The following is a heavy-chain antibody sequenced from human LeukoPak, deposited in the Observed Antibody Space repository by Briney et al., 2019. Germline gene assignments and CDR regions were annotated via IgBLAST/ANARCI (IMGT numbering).Heavy chain of an antibody. V-gene: IGHV4-34*01. Sequence: SETLSLTCTVYGGSFSGYYWSWIRQPPGKGLEWIGEINHSGSTNYNPSLKSRVTISVDTSKNQFSLKLSSVTAADTAVYYCARGYIVATDWGQGTLVTVSS. D-gene: IGHD5-12*01. J-gene: IGHJ4*02. CDR1: GGSFSGYY. CDR2: INHSGST. CDR3: ARGYIVATD.